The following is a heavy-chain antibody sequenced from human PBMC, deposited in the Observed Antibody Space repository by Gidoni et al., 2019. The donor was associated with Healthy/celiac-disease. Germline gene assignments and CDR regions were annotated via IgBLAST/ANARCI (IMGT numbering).Heavy chain of an antibody. V-gene: IGHV3-53*04. CDR3: ARGTVAGHDAFDI. Sequence: EVQLVESGGGLVQPGGSLRLSCAASGFPVSSNYMSWVRQAPGKGLEWVSVIYSGGSTYYADSVKGRFTISRHNSKNTLYLQMNSLRAEDTAVYYCARGTVAGHDAFDIWGQGTMVTVSS. CDR1: GFPVSSNY. CDR2: IYSGGST. D-gene: IGHD6-19*01. J-gene: IGHJ3*02.